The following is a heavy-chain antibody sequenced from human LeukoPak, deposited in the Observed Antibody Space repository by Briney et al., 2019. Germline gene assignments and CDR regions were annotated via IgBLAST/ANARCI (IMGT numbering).Heavy chain of an antibody. D-gene: IGHD4-17*01. CDR3: ARDDYGDGYYYYYGMDV. J-gene: IGHJ6*02. CDR2: IWYDGSNK. CDR1: GFTFSSYG. V-gene: IGHV3-33*01. Sequence: GGSLRLSCAASGFTFSSYGMHWVRQAPGKGLEWVAVIWYDGSNKYYADSVKGRFTISRDNSKNTLYLQMNSLRAEDTAVYYCARDDYGDGYYYYYGMDVWGQGTLVTVSS.